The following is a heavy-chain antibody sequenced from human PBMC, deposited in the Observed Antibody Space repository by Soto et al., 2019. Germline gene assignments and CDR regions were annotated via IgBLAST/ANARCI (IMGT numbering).Heavy chain of an antibody. D-gene: IGHD2-2*01. CDR3: TKDGSSVIPAAHPRRYGMDV. CDR1: GFTFSSYG. CDR2: ISYDGGNE. V-gene: IGHV3-30*18. Sequence: GGSLRLSCAASGFTFSSYGMHWVRQAPGKGLEWVALISYDGGNEYYADSVKGRFTISRDNFKNTQYLQMNSLRAEDTAVYYCTKDGSSVIPAAHPRRYGMDVWGQGTTVTVSS. J-gene: IGHJ6*02.